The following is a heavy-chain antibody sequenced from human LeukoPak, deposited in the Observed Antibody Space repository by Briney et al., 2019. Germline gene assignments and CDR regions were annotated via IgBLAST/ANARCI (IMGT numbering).Heavy chain of an antibody. CDR1: GGSISSSNW. CDR2: IYHSGST. D-gene: IGHD3-22*01. Sequence: PSGTLSLTCAVSGGSISSSNWWSWVRQPPGKGLEWIGEIYHSGSTNYNPSLKSRVTISVDKSKNQFSLKLSSVTAADTAVYYCARFGDYYDSSLRGGSLSADADAFDIWGQGTMVTVSS. V-gene: IGHV4-4*02. J-gene: IGHJ3*02. CDR3: ARFGDYYDSSLRGGSLSADADAFDI.